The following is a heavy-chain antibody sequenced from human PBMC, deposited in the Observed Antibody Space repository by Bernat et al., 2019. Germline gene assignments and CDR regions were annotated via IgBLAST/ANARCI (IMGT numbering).Heavy chain of an antibody. CDR2: IWYDGSNK. V-gene: IGHV3-33*01. J-gene: IGHJ3*02. D-gene: IGHD2-15*01. CDR3: ARDGGYCSGGSCYHDAFDI. CDR1: GFTFSSYG. Sequence: QVQLVESGGGVVQPGRSLRLSCAASGFTFSSYGMHWVRQAPGKGLEWVAVIWYDGSNKYYADSVKGRFTISRDNSKNTLYLQMNSLGAEDAAVYYWARDGGYCSGGSCYHDAFDIWGQGTMVTVSS.